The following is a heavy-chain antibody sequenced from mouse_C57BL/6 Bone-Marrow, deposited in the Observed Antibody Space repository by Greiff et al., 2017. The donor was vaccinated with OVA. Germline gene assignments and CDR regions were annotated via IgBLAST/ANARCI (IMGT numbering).Heavy chain of an antibody. J-gene: IGHJ1*03. CDR3: ARDRGYYGSSYWYFDV. V-gene: IGHV5-16*01. D-gene: IGHD1-1*01. CDR2: INYDGSST. CDR1: GFTFSDYY. Sequence: EVQRVASEGGLVQPGSSMKLSCTASGFTFSDYYMAWVRQVPEKGLEWVANINYDGSSTYYLDSLKSRFIISRDNAKNILYLQMSSLKSEDTATYYCARDRGYYGSSYWYFDVWGTGTTVTVSS.